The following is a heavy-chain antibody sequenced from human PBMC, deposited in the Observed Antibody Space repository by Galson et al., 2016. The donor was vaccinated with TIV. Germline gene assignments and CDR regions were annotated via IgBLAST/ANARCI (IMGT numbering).Heavy chain of an antibody. CDR2: INPDTGGT. V-gene: IGHV1-2*02. D-gene: IGHD2-8*02. Sequence: VSCKASGYLFTAYNIYWVRQAPGQGLEWMGWINPDTGGTKSAQMFRGRVAMTRDTSISTAYLELTSLTSDDTAVYYCARALVASIVDLDYWGPGTLSPSPQ. CDR1: GYLFTAYN. CDR3: ARALVASIVDLDY. J-gene: IGHJ4*02.